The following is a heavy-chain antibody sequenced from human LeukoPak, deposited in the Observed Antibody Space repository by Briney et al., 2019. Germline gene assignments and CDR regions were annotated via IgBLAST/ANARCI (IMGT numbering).Heavy chain of an antibody. CDR1: GYTFTSYY. CDR3: ARGGRERYSSGWTDAFDI. Sequence: ASVKVSCKASGYTFTSYYMHWVRQAPGQGLEWMGIINPSGGSTSYAQKFQGRVTMTRDTSTSTVYMELSSLSSEDTAVYYCARGGRERYSSGWTDAFDIWGQGTMVTVSS. CDR2: INPSGGST. D-gene: IGHD6-19*01. J-gene: IGHJ3*02. V-gene: IGHV1-46*01.